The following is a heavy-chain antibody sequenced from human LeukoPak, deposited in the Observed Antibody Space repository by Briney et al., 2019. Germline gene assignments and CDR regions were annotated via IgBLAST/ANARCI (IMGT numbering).Heavy chain of an antibody. CDR3: ARGGSYLSAFDI. CDR2: ISYDGSNK. V-gene: IGHV3-30*03. D-gene: IGHD1-26*01. CDR1: GFTFTDYS. J-gene: IGHJ3*02. Sequence: GGSLRLSCAASGFTFTDYSMNWVRQAPGKGLEWVAFISYDGSNKYYADSVKGRFTISRDNSKNTLYLQMNSLRAEDTAVYYCARGGSYLSAFDIWGQGTMVTVSS.